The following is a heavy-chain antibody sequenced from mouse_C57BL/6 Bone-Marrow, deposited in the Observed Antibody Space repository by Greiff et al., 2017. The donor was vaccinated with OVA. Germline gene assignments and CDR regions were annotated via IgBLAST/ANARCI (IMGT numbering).Heavy chain of an antibody. J-gene: IGHJ4*01. V-gene: IGHV1-76*01. Sequence: VQLVESGAELVRPGASVKLSCKASGYTFTDYYINWVKQRPGQGLEWIARIYPGSGNTYYNEKFKGKATLTAEKSSSTAYMQLSSLTSEDSAVYFCARGGRVVATDYAMDYWGQGTSVTVSS. CDR2: IYPGSGNT. CDR1: GYTFTDYY. D-gene: IGHD1-1*01. CDR3: ARGGRVVATDYAMDY.